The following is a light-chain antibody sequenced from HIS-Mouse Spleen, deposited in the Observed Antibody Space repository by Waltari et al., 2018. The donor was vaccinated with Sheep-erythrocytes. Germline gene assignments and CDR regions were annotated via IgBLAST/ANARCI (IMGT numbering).Light chain of an antibody. J-gene: IGLJ2*01. CDR2: GKN. CDR1: SLRSYY. Sequence: SSELTQDPAVSVALGQTVRITCQGDSLRSYYASWFQQKPGQAPVLVIYGKNNRPPGIPDRFSGSSSGNTASLTISGTQAMDEADYYCQAWDSSTVVFGGGTKLTVL. CDR3: QAWDSSTVV. V-gene: IGLV3-19*01.